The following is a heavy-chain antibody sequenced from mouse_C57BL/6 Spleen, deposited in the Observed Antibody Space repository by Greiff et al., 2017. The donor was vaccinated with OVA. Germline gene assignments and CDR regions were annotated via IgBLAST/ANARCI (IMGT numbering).Heavy chain of an antibody. Sequence: DVQLVESEGGLVQPGRSMKLSCTASGFTFSDYYMAWVRQVPEKGLEWVANINYDGSSTYYLDSLKSRFIISRDNAKNILYLQMSSLKSEDTATYYCARVARSSWFAYWGQGTLVTVSA. D-gene: IGHD3-1*01. J-gene: IGHJ3*01. CDR3: ARVARSSWFAY. CDR2: INYDGSST. V-gene: IGHV5-16*01. CDR1: GFTFSDYY.